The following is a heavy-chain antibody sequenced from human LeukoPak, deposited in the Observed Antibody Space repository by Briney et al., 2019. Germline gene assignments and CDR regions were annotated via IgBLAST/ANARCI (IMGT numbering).Heavy chain of an antibody. J-gene: IGHJ4*02. V-gene: IGHV3-23*01. Sequence: PGGSLRLSCAASGFTFSSYAMSWVRRAPGKGLEWVSAISGSGGGTYYADSVKGRFTISRDNSKNTLYLQMNSLRAEDTALYYCAKRLRDGHNPFDYWGQGTLVTVSS. CDR2: ISGSGGGT. D-gene: IGHD5-24*01. CDR1: GFTFSSYA. CDR3: AKRLRDGHNPFDY.